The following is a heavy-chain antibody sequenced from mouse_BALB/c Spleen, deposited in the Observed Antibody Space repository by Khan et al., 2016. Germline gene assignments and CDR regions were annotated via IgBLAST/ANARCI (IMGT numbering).Heavy chain of an antibody. V-gene: IGHV1-37*01. Sequence: EVQLQESGPELVKPGASVKISCKASGYSFTGYFMNWVKQSHGKSLEWIGHINPYNGDTFYNQNFKGKATLTVDKSSSTAHMELLSLTSENSAVYYCGRGDGDDYFDYWGQGTTLTVSS. CDR1: GYSFTGYF. J-gene: IGHJ2*01. D-gene: IGHD2-13*01. CDR2: INPYNGDT. CDR3: GRGDGDDYFDY.